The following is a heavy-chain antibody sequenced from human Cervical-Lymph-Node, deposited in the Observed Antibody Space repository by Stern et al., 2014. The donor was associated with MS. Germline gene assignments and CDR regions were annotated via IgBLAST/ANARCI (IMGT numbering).Heavy chain of an antibody. D-gene: IGHD6-6*01. J-gene: IGHJ2*01. Sequence: QGQLVPAWGEGKKPGASVKGSFKGFRGPFRNHAIHWVRQGPRKGLWWVGGVTPSLGTTKYSQKLQGRVTVTADESTSTAYMELGSLTSEDTAIYYCARVWERIATRPRYWYFDLWGRGTLVTVSS. V-gene: IGHV1-69*01. CDR2: VTPSLGTT. CDR1: RGPFRNHA. CDR3: ARVWERIATRPRYWYFDL.